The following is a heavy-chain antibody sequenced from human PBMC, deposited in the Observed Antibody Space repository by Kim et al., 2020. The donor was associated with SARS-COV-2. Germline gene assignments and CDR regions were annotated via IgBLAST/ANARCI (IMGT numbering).Heavy chain of an antibody. CDR1: GFTFSSYA. J-gene: IGHJ4*02. D-gene: IGHD3-3*01. Sequence: GGSLRLSCAASGFTFSSYAMHWVRQAPGKGLEWVAVISYDGSNKYYADSVKGRFTISRDNSKNTLYLQMNSLRAEDTAVYYCARGGGTIFGVVAFFDYWGQGTLVTVSS. V-gene: IGHV3-30-3*01. CDR3: ARGGGTIFGVVAFFDY. CDR2: ISYDGSNK.